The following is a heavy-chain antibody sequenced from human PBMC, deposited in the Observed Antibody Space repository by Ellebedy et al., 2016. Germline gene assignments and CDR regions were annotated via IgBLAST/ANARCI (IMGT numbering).Heavy chain of an antibody. J-gene: IGHJ4*02. CDR3: TRGGYGDSGLSH. D-gene: IGHD4-17*01. Sequence: GGSLRLSCEASGFTFNSYSLNWVRQAPGKGLEWVSYISTSSRTIYYADSVKGRSTVSRDNTKKSLYLQMDSLRAEDTAVYFCTRGGYGDSGLSHWGQGTQVTVSS. CDR1: GFTFNSYS. CDR2: ISTSSRTI. V-gene: IGHV3-48*01.